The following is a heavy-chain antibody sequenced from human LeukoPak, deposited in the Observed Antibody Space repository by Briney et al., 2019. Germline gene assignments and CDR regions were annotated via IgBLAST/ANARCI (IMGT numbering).Heavy chain of an antibody. Sequence: GGSLRLSCAASGFTFDDYAMHSVRQAPGKGLEWVSGISWNSGSIGYADSVKGRFTISRDNAKNSLYLQMNSLRAEDTALYYCAKDTDSNPSDAFDIWGQGTMVTVSS. CDR1: GFTFDDYA. CDR2: ISWNSGSI. V-gene: IGHV3-9*01. J-gene: IGHJ3*02. D-gene: IGHD4-11*01. CDR3: AKDTDSNPSDAFDI.